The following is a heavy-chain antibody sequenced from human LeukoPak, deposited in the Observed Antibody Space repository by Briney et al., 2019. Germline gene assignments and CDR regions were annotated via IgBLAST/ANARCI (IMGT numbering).Heavy chain of an antibody. D-gene: IGHD2-21*02. CDR3: ARDGKYCGGDCYSLYYYYYMDV. J-gene: IGHJ6*03. V-gene: IGHV1-2*02. CDR1: GYTFTGYY. Sequence: ASVKVSCRASGYTFTGYYMHWVRQAPGQGLEWMGWINPNSGATNYAQRFQGRVTMTRDTSISTAYMELSRLRSDDTAVYYCARDGKYCGGDCYSLYYYYYMDVWGKGTTVTVSS. CDR2: INPNSGAT.